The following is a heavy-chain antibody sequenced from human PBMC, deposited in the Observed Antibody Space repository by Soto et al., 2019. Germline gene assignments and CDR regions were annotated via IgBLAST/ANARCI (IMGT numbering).Heavy chain of an antibody. Sequence: QVQLVQSGAEVKKPGASVKVSCKASGYTFTGYYMHWVRQAPGQGLEWMGWINPNSGGTNYAQKFQGWVTMTRXXXXXXXXXXXXXXXXXXXXXXXXXXXXXXXXXXXXXXXXGMDVWGQGTTVTVSS. V-gene: IGHV1-2*04. CDR3: XXXXXXXXXXXXXXXXGMDV. CDR1: GYTFTGYY. CDR2: INPNSGGT. J-gene: IGHJ6*02.